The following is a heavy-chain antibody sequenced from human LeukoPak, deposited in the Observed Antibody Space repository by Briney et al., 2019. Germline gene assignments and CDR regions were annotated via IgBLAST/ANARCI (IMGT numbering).Heavy chain of an antibody. J-gene: IGHJ3*01. CDR1: GGSISISGFY. V-gene: IGHV4-31*03. D-gene: IGHD6-19*01. Sequence: SETLSLTCSVSGGSISISGFYWNWIRQLPGKGLEWIGYTYNSGNTYYNPSFGSRVTISTDTSMNQSFLKSHSVTAADTAVHYCARSSGWRDAFDFWGRGTMVTVSS. CDR2: TYNSGNT. CDR3: ARSSGWRDAFDF.